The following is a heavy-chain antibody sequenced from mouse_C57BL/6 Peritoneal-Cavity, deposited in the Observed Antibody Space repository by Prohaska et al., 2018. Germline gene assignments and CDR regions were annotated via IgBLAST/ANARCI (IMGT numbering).Heavy chain of an antibody. CDR3: ARELGRGDFDY. CDR1: GIDFSRYW. V-gene: IGHV4-1*01. CDR2: INPDSSTI. D-gene: IGHD4-1*01. Sequence: EVKLLQSGGGLVQPGGSLKLSCAASGIDFSRYWMSWFRRAPGKGLEWIGEINPDSSTINYAPSLKDKFIISRDNAKNTLYLQMSKVRSEDTALYYCARELGRGDFDYWGQGTTLTVSS. J-gene: IGHJ2*01.